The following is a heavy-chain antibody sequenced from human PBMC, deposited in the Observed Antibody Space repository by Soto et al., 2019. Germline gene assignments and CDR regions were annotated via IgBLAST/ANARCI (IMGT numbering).Heavy chain of an antibody. CDR2: ISAFNGDT. Sequence: QVQLVQSGTEVKKPGASVNVSCKAFGYTFTSYGFSWVRQDPGQGLEWLGWISAFNGDTQYGQTMKGRLTVTTDTSTTTVHMELRSLTPADTAVYYCAREAGWQRMVPYDWGQGTLVTVS. V-gene: IGHV1-18*04. CDR1: GYTFTSYG. J-gene: IGHJ4*02. D-gene: IGHD6-25*01. CDR3: AREAGWQRMVPYD.